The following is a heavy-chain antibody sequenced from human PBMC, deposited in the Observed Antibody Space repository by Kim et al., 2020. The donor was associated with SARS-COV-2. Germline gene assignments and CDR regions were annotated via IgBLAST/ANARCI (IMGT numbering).Heavy chain of an antibody. D-gene: IGHD4-4*01. Sequence: GGSLRLSCAASGFRVNNFAINWVRQAPGKRLEWVSAISGSGDSIYYADSVKGRFTSSRDKSKNMAYLQMNSLTVEDTALYYCAKRGPYGNGAFDFWGHGT. V-gene: IGHV3-23*01. CDR1: GFRVNNFA. CDR3: AKRGPYGNGAFDF. CDR2: ISGSGDSI. J-gene: IGHJ3*01.